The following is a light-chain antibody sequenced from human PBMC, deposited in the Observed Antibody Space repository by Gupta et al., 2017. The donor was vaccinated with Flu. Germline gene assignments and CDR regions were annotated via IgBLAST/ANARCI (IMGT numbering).Light chain of an antibody. J-gene: IGKJ4*01. Sequence: EIVFTQSPATLSLSPGERATLSCRASQSVSSYLAWYQQKPGQAPRLLIYDASNRDTGIPARFSGSGSGTDLTLTISSLEPEDFAGYYCQQRSNWPPITFGGGTKVEIK. CDR1: QSVSSY. CDR3: QQRSNWPPIT. CDR2: DAS. V-gene: IGKV3-11*01.